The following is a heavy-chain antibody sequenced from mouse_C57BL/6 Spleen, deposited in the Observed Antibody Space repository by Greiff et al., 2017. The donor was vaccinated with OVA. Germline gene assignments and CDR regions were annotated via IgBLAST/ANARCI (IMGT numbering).Heavy chain of an antibody. Sequence: EVKLVESGGGLVKPGGSLKLSCAASGFTFSSYAMSWVRQTPEKRLEWVATISDGGSYTYYPDNVKGRFTISRDNAKNNLYLQMSQLESEATAMCYCACGDGFDDWGKGTTVTV. J-gene: IGHJ2*01. CDR1: GFTFSSYA. CDR3: ACGDGFDD. V-gene: IGHV5-4*03. CDR2: ISDGGSYT.